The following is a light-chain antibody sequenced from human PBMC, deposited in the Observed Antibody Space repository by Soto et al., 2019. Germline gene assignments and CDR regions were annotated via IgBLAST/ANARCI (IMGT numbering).Light chain of an antibody. V-gene: IGLV2-11*01. J-gene: IGLJ2*01. CDR2: DVS. Sequence: QSALTQPRSVSGPPGQSVSISCSGTISDVGTYNYVSWYQQHPGKAPKLMIYDVSKRPSGVPDRFSGSKSGNTASLTISGLQADDEADYYCCSYAGGYTHAVFGGGTKLTVL. CDR1: ISDVGTYNY. CDR3: CSYAGGYTHAV.